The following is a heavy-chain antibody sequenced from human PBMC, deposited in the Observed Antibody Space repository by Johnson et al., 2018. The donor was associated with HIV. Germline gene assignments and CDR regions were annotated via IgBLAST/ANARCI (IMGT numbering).Heavy chain of an antibody. CDR3: ARALSRFGVSDAFDV. D-gene: IGHD3-10*01. V-gene: IGHV3-23*04. CDR1: GFTFSSYA. J-gene: IGHJ3*01. CDR2: ISGSGGST. Sequence: VQLVESGGGLVQPGGSLRLSCAASGFTFSSYAMSWVRQAPGKGLEWVSAISGSGGSTYYADSVKGRFTISRDNSKNTLYVQMNSLRVEDTAVYYCARALSRFGVSDAFDVWGQGTMVTVSS.